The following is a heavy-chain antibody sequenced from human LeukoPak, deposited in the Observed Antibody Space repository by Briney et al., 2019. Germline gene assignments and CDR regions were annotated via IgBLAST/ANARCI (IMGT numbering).Heavy chain of an antibody. CDR1: GYTFTSYG. CDR3: ACRGEVGATSSFSPYFDY. V-gene: IGHV1-18*01. Sequence: ASVKVSCKASGYTFTSYGISWVRQAPGQGLEWMGWISAYNGNTNYAQKLQGRGTMTTDTSTSTAYMELRSLRSDDTAVYYCACRGEVGATSSFSPYFDYWGQGTLVTVSS. CDR2: ISAYNGNT. D-gene: IGHD1-26*01. J-gene: IGHJ4*02.